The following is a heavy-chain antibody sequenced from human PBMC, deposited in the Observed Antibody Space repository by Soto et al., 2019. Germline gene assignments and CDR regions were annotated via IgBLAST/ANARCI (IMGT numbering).Heavy chain of an antibody. Sequence: PGGSLRLSCAASGFTFSDHYMDWVRQAPGKGLEWVGRTRNKAKSYTREYAASVKGRFTISRDDSKNSLYLQMSSLETADTAFYYCVTVSGSPDGYTYVYWGQGT. V-gene: IGHV3-72*01. J-gene: IGHJ4*02. D-gene: IGHD5-18*01. CDR1: GFTFSDHY. CDR3: VTVSGSPDGYTYVY. CDR2: TRNKAKSYTR.